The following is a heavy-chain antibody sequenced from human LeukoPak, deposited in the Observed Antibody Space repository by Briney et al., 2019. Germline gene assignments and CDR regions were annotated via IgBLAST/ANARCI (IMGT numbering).Heavy chain of an antibody. J-gene: IGHJ4*02. D-gene: IGHD3-10*01. V-gene: IGHV3-49*04. Sequence: GGSLRLSCSASGFTFGDHAMSWVRQSPGKGLEWVGFIRSKGYGGTTEYAASVKGRFTLSRDDSKSFVYLQMSSLKTEDTAVYYCTRVRSGNDFDYWGQGTLVTVSP. CDR1: GFTFGDHA. CDR3: TRVRSGNDFDY. CDR2: IRSKGYGGTT.